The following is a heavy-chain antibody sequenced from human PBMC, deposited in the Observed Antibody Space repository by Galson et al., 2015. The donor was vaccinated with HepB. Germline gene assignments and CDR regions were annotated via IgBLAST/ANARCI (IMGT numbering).Heavy chain of an antibody. Sequence: SVKVSCKASGYTFTGYYMHWVRQAPGQGLEWMGWINPNSGGTNYAQKFQGRVTMTRDTSISTAYMELSRLRSDDTAVYYCAREGKGGSYVFDYWGQGTLVTVSS. CDR2: INPNSGGT. J-gene: IGHJ4*02. CDR1: GYTFTGYY. V-gene: IGHV1-2*02. CDR3: AREGKGGSYVFDY. D-gene: IGHD1-26*01.